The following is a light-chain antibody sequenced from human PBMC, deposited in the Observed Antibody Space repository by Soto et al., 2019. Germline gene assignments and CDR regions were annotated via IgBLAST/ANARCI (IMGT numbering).Light chain of an antibody. CDR1: QSVSSN. Sequence: EIVMTQSPATLSVSPGERATLSCRASQSVSSNLAWYQQKPGQAPRLLIYGASTRATGIPARFSGSGSGTEFTLTLSSLQSEDFAVYYCQQYNNSPPITFGHGTRLEIK. CDR3: QQYNNSPPIT. J-gene: IGKJ5*01. V-gene: IGKV3-15*01. CDR2: GAS.